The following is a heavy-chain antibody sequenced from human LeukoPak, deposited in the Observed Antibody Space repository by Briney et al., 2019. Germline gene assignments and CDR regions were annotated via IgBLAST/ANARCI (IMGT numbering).Heavy chain of an antibody. CDR3: AGYYDSSGYYRDY. CDR2: IWYDGSNK. D-gene: IGHD3-22*01. CDR1: GFTFSSYG. J-gene: IGHJ4*02. V-gene: IGHV3-33*01. Sequence: PGGSLRLSCAASGFTFSSYGMHWVRQAPGEGLEWVAVIWYDGSNKYYADSVKGRFTISRDNSKNTLYLQMNSLRAEDTAVYYCAGYYDSSGYYRDYWGQGTLVTVSS.